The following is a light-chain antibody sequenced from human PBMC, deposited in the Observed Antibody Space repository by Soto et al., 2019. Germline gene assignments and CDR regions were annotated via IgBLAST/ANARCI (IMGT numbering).Light chain of an antibody. CDR2: LNSDGSH. J-gene: IGLJ1*01. Sequence: QAVVTQSPSASASLGASVKLTCTLSSGHSSYAIAWHQQQPEKGPRYLMNLNSDGSHTKGDGIPDRFSGSSSGAERYLTISSLQSEDEADSYCQTWGPGFYVFGTGTKLTVL. V-gene: IGLV4-69*01. CDR3: QTWGPGFYV. CDR1: SGHSSYA.